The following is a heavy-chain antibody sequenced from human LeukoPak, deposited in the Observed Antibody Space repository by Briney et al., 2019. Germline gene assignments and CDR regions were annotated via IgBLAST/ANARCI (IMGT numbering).Heavy chain of an antibody. CDR2: IISIFNTA. J-gene: IGHJ5*01. Sequence: ASVKVSCKASGDTFRRFAMSWVRQAPGQGLEWMGGIISIFNTANYAQKFQGRVTITADESTGTAYMELSSLRSEDTAVYYCATHRSQYKTSSGRPREPPPEGLDSWGQGTLVTVSS. CDR3: ATHRSQYKTSSGRPREPPPEGLDS. V-gene: IGHV1-69*13. CDR1: GDTFRRFA. D-gene: IGHD6-6*01.